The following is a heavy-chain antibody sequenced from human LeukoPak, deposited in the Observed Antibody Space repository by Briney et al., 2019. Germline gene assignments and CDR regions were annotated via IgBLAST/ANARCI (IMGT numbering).Heavy chain of an antibody. CDR1: GFTFSDYY. D-gene: IGHD6-19*01. CDR3: TRDFIAVAGTFDY. Sequence: GGSLRLSCAASGFTFSDYYMSWIRQAPGKGLEWVSYISSSGSTIYYADSVKGRFTISRDNAKNSLYLQMNSLRAEDTAVYYCTRDFIAVAGTFDYWGQGTLVTVSS. CDR2: ISSSGSTI. V-gene: IGHV3-11*04. J-gene: IGHJ4*02.